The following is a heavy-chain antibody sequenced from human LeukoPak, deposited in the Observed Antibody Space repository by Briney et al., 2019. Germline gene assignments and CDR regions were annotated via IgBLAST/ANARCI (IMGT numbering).Heavy chain of an antibody. CDR1: GGSISSSSYY. V-gene: IGHV4-39*07. CDR3: ARTPYDYVWGSYLDV. D-gene: IGHD3-16*01. CDR2: IYYSGST. J-gene: IGHJ6*03. Sequence: SETLSLTCTVSGGSISSSSYYWGWIRQPPGKGLEWIGSIYYSGSTYCNPSLKSRVTISVDTSKNQFSLKLSSVTAADTAVYYCARTPYDYVWGSYLDVWGKGTTVTVSS.